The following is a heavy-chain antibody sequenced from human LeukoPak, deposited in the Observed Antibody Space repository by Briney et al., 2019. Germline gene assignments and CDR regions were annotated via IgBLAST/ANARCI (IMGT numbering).Heavy chain of an antibody. V-gene: IGHV3-30*04. J-gene: IGHJ4*02. CDR1: GFTFRNYM. CDR2: ILEDGSIQ. D-gene: IGHD3-10*01. CDR3: ARVQGGGFRTADF. Sequence: GGSLRLSCAASGFTFRNYMMHWVRQAPGKGLDWVAVILEDGSIQHYADSVKGRFTISRDNSRNTVFLQMNSLRGEDTAIYYCARVQGGGFRTADFWGQGTVVTVSS.